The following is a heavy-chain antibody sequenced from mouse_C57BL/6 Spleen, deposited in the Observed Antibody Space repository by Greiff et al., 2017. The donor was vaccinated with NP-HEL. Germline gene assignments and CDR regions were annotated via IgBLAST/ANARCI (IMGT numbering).Heavy chain of an antibody. CDR3: ARPGDYDYFDY. V-gene: IGHV5-17*01. Sequence: EVQLVESGGGLVKPGGSLKLSCAASGFTFSDYGMHWVRQAPEKGLEWVAYISSGSSTIYYAATVKGRFTISRDNAKNTLFRQMTSLRSEDTAMYYCARPGDYDYFDYWGQGTTLTVSS. J-gene: IGHJ2*01. CDR2: ISSGSSTI. CDR1: GFTFSDYG. D-gene: IGHD2-4*01.